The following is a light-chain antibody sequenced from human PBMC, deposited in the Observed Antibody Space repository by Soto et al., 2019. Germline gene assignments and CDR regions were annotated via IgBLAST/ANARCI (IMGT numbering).Light chain of an antibody. CDR1: SANIGVGYE. J-gene: IGLJ1*01. V-gene: IGLV1-40*01. CDR2: ASG. Sequence: SWAPGQRVTISCTGSSANIGVGYEVSCYQQLPGTAPRPPIYASGNRPSGVTDRSSGSKSGSSAYLAIPGRQAEYEADLYCQSYNRSLSGYVLGTGTKVTAL. CDR3: QSYNRSLSGYV.